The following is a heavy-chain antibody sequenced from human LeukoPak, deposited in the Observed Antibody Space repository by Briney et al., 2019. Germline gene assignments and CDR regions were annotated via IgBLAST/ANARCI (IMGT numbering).Heavy chain of an antibody. Sequence: GGSLRLSCAASGFTFSSYAMSWVRQAPGKGLEWVSAISGSGGSTYYADSVKGRFTISRDNSKNTLYLQMNSLRAEATAVYYCATYYDILTGFFDYWGQGTLVTVSS. V-gene: IGHV3-23*01. CDR1: GFTFSSYA. CDR2: ISGSGGST. CDR3: ATYYDILTGFFDY. J-gene: IGHJ4*02. D-gene: IGHD3-9*01.